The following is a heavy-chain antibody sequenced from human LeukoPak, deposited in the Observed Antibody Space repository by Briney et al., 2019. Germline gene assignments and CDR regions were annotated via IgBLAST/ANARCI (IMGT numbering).Heavy chain of an antibody. D-gene: IGHD1-26*01. Sequence: SETLSLTCTVSGGSISSYYWSWIRQPAGKGLEWIGYIYYSGSTNYNPSLKSRVTISVDTSKNQFSLKLSSVTAADTAVYYCARHRGSYSEYYFDYWGQGTLVTVSS. CDR1: GGSISSYY. CDR3: ARHRGSYSEYYFDY. V-gene: IGHV4-59*08. CDR2: IYYSGST. J-gene: IGHJ4*02.